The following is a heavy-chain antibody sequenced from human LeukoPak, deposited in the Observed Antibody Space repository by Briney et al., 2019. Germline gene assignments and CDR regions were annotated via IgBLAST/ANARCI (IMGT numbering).Heavy chain of an antibody. CDR2: MNPDSGNT. D-gene: IGHD3-10*01. Sequence: RASVKVSCKASGYTFTSYGFSWVRQATGQGLEWMGWMNPDSGNTGSAQKFQGSVTMTRNTSTATAYMELSSLKSEDTAVYYCARVNTYYYGSGVSRAFHMWGQGTMVTVSS. CDR1: GYTFTSYG. J-gene: IGHJ3*02. CDR3: ARVNTYYYGSGVSRAFHM. V-gene: IGHV1-8*02.